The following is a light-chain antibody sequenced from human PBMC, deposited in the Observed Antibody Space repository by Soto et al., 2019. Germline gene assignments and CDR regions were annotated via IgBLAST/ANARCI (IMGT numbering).Light chain of an antibody. CDR3: GSYTTSITVI. CDR2: AVS. Sequence: QSALTQPASVSGSPGQSITISCTGTSSDVGDHNSVSWYQQQPGKAPKLMIYAVSNRPSGVSNRFSGSKSGNTASLTISGLQAEDEADYYCGSYTTSITVIFGGGTKLTVL. V-gene: IGLV2-14*03. J-gene: IGLJ2*01. CDR1: SSDVGDHNS.